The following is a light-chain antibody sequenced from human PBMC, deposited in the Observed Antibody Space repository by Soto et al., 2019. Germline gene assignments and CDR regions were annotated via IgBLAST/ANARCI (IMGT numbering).Light chain of an antibody. Sequence: EIVMMQSPDTLSVSPGERATLSCTASQSIASNLAWYQQKPGQAPRLLIHGASNRATGVPARFSGSGSGTEFTLTISSLQSEDFAVYFCQQYHNWPPQYSFGQRTKLQIK. V-gene: IGKV3-15*01. CDR3: QQYHNWPPQYS. CDR1: QSIASN. J-gene: IGKJ2*03. CDR2: GAS.